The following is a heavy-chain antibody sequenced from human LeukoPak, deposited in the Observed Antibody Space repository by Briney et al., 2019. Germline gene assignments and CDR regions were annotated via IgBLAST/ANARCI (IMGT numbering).Heavy chain of an antibody. CDR1: GGSITSSYY. V-gene: IGHV4-39*07. Sequence: PSETLSLTCNVSGGSITSSYYWGWIRQPPGKGLEWIGSIYHSGSTHYNPSLKSRVTISVDTSKNQFSLKLGSVTAADTALYYCASFRCSSTSCPRPYYFDYWGQGTLVTVSS. D-gene: IGHD2-2*01. CDR3: ASFRCSSTSCPRPYYFDY. J-gene: IGHJ4*02. CDR2: IYHSGST.